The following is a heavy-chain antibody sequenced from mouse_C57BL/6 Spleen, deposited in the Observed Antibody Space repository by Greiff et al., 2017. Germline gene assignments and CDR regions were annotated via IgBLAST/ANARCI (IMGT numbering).Heavy chain of an antibody. V-gene: IGHV1-52*01. CDR2: IDPSDSET. CDR1: GYTFTSYW. CDR3: ARPGPYGSSGYAMDY. D-gene: IGHD1-1*01. J-gene: IGHJ4*01. Sequence: QVQLQQPGAELVRPGSSVKLSCKASGYTFTSYWMHWVKQRPIQGLEWIGNIDPSDSETHYNQKFKDKATLTVDKSSSTAYMQFSSLTSEDSAVYYCARPGPYGSSGYAMDYWGQGTSVTVSS.